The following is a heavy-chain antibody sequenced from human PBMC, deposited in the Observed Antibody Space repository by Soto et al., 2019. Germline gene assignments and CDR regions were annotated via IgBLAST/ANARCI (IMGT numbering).Heavy chain of an antibody. CDR3: ARDPGTGYYDSSGYYYD. V-gene: IGHV3-23*01. Sequence: GGSLRLSCAASGFTFSSYAMNWVRQAPGKGLEWVSVISGSGGSTSYADSVKGRFTISRDNAKNTLYLQMNSLRAEDTAVYYCARDPGTGYYDSSGYYYDWGQGTLVTVSS. J-gene: IGHJ1*01. CDR2: ISGSGGST. D-gene: IGHD3-22*01. CDR1: GFTFSSYA.